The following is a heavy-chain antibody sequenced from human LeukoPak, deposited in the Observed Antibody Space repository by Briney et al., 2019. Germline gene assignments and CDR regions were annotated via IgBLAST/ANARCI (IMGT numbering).Heavy chain of an antibody. J-gene: IGHJ6*02. CDR3: ARDQGYLLVAVAGRDYYYYGMDV. D-gene: IGHD6-19*01. CDR1: GFTFSNYW. V-gene: IGHV3-74*03. CDR2: INSDGSST. Sequence: GGSLRLSCAASGFTFSNYWMHWVRQAPGEGLVWVSGINSDGSSTTYADSVKGRFTISRDNAKNTVYLQMNSLRAEDTAVYYCARDQGYLLVAVAGRDYYYYGMDVWGQGTTVTVSS.